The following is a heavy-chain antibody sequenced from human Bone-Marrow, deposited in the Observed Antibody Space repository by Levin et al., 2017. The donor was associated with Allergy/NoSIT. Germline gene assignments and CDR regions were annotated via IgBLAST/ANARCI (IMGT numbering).Heavy chain of an antibody. Sequence: GGSLRLSCAPSGFIFSSSAMNWVRQAPGKGLEWVALISSDGSDTYHADSVKGRFPISRDNSKNTLYLQMSSLTPEDTVVYYCARGYSGYGSLDYWGQGTLVTVSS. V-gene: IGHV3-30-3*01. CDR2: ISSDGSDT. J-gene: IGHJ4*02. D-gene: IGHD5-12*01. CDR3: ARGYSGYGSLDY. CDR1: GFIFSSSA.